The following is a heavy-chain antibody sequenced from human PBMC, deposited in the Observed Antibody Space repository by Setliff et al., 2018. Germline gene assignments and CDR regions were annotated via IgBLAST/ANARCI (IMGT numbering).Heavy chain of an antibody. CDR1: GFTFAMYG. J-gene: IGHJ4*02. Sequence: PGGSLRLSCAASGFTFAMYGMHWVRQAPGKGLEWVTFIRYSGDYDGDKKYYADSVKGRFIISRDNSKNSLYLQMGSLRAEDMAIYYCATWDGKYSRYWGQGTLVTVSS. D-gene: IGHD3-9*01. V-gene: IGHV3-30*02. CDR2: IRYSGDYDGDKK. CDR3: ATWDGKYSRY.